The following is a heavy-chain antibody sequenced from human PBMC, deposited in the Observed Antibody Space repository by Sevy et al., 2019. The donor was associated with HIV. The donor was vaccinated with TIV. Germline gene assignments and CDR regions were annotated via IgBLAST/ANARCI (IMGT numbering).Heavy chain of an antibody. Sequence: SETLSLTCTVSGASISSYYWSWIRQPPGKGLEWIGYIYYSRSTNYNPSLKSRVTISVDMSKNQFSLKLSSVTAADTAMYYCARGHSGYDYWNYWGLGTLVTVSS. V-gene: IGHV4-59*01. D-gene: IGHD5-12*01. CDR3: ARGHSGYDYWNY. CDR2: IYYSRST. CDR1: GASISSYY. J-gene: IGHJ4*02.